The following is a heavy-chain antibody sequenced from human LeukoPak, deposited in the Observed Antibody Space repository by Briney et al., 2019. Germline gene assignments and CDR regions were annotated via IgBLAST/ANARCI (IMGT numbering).Heavy chain of an antibody. Sequence: SETLSLTCAVYGGAFSGYYWSWIRQPPGKGLEWIGEINHSGSTNYNPSLKSRVTISVDTSKNQFSLKLSSVTAADTAVYYCARSSVFCSSTSCYTGEGGGIDVWGQRTTVTVSS. CDR3: ARSSVFCSSTSCYTGEGGGIDV. J-gene: IGHJ6*02. D-gene: IGHD2-2*02. CDR2: INHSGST. V-gene: IGHV4-34*01. CDR1: GGAFSGYY.